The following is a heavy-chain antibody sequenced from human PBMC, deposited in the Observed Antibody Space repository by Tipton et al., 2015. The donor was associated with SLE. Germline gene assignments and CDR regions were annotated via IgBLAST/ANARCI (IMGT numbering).Heavy chain of an antibody. Sequence: QLVQSGAEVKKPGASVKVSCKASGYTFFDHGITWVRQAPGQGLEWMGYINPKNGGTRYAQKFQGRVTMTRDTSISTAYMEMSRLRSGDTAVYYCAREGHNWFDPWGQGTLVTVSS. J-gene: IGHJ5*02. CDR1: GYTFFDHG. CDR2: INPKNGGT. V-gene: IGHV1-2*02. CDR3: AREGHNWFDP.